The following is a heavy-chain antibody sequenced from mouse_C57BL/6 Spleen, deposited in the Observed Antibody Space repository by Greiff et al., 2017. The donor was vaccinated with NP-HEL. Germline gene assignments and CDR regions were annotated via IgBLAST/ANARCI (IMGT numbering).Heavy chain of an antibody. J-gene: IGHJ4*01. D-gene: IGHD1-1*01. V-gene: IGHV1-72*01. Sequence: QVQLQQPGAELVKPGASVKLSCKASGYTFTSYWMHWVKQRPGRGLEWIGRIDPNSGGTKYNEKFKSKAPLTVDKPSSTAYMQLSSLTSEDSAVYDCARGGITTVVANRAMDYWGQGTSVTVSS. CDR2: IDPNSGGT. CDR3: ARGGITTVVANRAMDY. CDR1: GYTFTSYW.